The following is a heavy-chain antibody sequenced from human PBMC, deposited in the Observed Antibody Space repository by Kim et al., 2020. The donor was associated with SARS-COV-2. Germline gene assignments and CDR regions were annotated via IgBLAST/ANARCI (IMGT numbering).Heavy chain of an antibody. Sequence: GGSLRLSCVASGFTFRSYWMHWVRQAPGKGLVWVSHINSDGSSTSHAESAKGRFTTSRDNAKNTLYLQMNSLRVEDTAAYYCARDGSSSGWYGFWGQGTL. CDR3: ARDGSSSGWYGF. CDR2: INSDGSST. V-gene: IGHV3-74*01. CDR1: GFTFRSYW. J-gene: IGHJ4*02. D-gene: IGHD6-19*01.